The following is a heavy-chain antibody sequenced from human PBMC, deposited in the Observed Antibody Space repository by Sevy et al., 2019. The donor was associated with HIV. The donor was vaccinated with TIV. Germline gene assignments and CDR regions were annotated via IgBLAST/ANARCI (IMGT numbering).Heavy chain of an antibody. J-gene: IGHJ3*02. CDR1: GFTFRNYA. CDR2: ISGSGKST. CDR3: TKDQGESSGYYPLGAFDI. Sequence: GGSLRLSCAASGFTFRNYAMNWVRQGPGKGLEWVSTISGSGKSTYYADSVKGRFTFSRDNSKNTLYLQMNSLRAEDTAAYYCTKDQGESSGYYPLGAFDIWGQGTMVTVSS. V-gene: IGHV3-23*01. D-gene: IGHD3-22*01.